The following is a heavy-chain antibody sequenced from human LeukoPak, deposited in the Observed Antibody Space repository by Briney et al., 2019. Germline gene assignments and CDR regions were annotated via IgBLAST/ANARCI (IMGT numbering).Heavy chain of an antibody. CDR2: IPASGRNT. CDR1: GFTFSTFG. Sequence: GGSLRLSCAASGFTFSTFGMRWVRQAPGKGLEWVSTIPASGRNTYYADSVRGRFTISRDNSKNTLYLQINSLTAEDTAIYYCVRYLSGWYYFDWWGQGTLVTVSS. J-gene: IGHJ4*02. CDR3: VRYLSGWYYFDW. D-gene: IGHD6-19*01. V-gene: IGHV3-23*01.